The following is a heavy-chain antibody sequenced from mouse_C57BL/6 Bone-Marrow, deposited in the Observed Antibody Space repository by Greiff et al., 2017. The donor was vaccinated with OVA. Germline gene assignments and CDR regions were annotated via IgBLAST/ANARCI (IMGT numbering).Heavy chain of an antibody. CDR2: ILPSIGRT. D-gene: IGHD1-1*01. Sequence: QVQLKESGSELRSPGSSVKLSCKDFDSEVFPIAYMSWVRQKPGHGFEWLGGILPSIGRTIDGEKFEDKATLDADTLSNTAYLELNSLTSEDSAIYYCARTNYYGSSYGGFDYWGQGTTLTVSS. V-gene: IGHV15-2*01. CDR1: DSEVFPIAY. J-gene: IGHJ2*01. CDR3: ARTNYYGSSYGGFDY.